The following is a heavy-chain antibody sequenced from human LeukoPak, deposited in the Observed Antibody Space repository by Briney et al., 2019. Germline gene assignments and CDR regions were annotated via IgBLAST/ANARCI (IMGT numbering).Heavy chain of an antibody. Sequence: GGSLRLSCAASGFTFSSYGMHWVRQAPGKGLEWVAVIWYDGSNKYYADSVKGRFTISRDNSKNTLYLQMNSLRAEDTAVYYCAKDWAAQTTYYYGSGSTTPDYWGQGTLVTVSS. V-gene: IGHV3-30*02. CDR1: GFTFSSYG. J-gene: IGHJ4*02. D-gene: IGHD3-10*01. CDR3: AKDWAAQTTYYYGSGSTTPDY. CDR2: IWYDGSNK.